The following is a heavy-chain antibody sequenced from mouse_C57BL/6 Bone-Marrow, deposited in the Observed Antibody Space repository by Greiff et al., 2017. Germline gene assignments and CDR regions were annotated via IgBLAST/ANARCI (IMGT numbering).Heavy chain of an antibody. CDR3: AREGTTGHFDV. CDR2: INPNNGGT. J-gene: IGHJ1*03. CDR1: GYTFTDYN. Sequence: EVQRVESGPELVKPGASVKMSCKASGYTFTDYNMHWVKQSHGKSLEWIGYINPNNGGTSYNQNFKGKATLTVNKSSSTAYMELRSLTSEDSAVYYCAREGTTGHFDVWGTGTTVTVSS. D-gene: IGHD1-1*01. V-gene: IGHV1-22*01.